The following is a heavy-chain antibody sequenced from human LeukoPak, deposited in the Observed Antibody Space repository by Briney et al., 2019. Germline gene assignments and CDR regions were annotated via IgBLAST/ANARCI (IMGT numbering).Heavy chain of an antibody. V-gene: IGHV3-21*01. CDR1: GFTFSSYS. J-gene: IGHJ4*02. CDR3: ARETITMIAAPC. Sequence: GGSLRLSCAASGFTFSSYSMNWVRQAPGKGLEWVSSISSSSSYIYYADSVKGRFTISRDNAKNSLYLQMNSLRAEDTAVYYCARETITMIAAPCWGQGTLVTVSS. D-gene: IGHD3-22*01. CDR2: ISSSSSYI.